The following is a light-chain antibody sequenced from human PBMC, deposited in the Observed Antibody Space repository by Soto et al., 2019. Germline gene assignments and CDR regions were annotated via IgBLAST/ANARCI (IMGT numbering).Light chain of an antibody. CDR3: QQYANSPRT. CDR2: GAS. J-gene: IGKJ1*01. CDR1: QSVSSSS. Sequence: EIVLTQSPGTLSLSPGERATLSCRASQSVSSSSLAWYQQKPGQAPRLLIYGASSRATGIPDRFSGSGSGTDFTLTIGRLEPEYFAVYYCQQYANSPRTFGQGTKVEIK. V-gene: IGKV3-20*01.